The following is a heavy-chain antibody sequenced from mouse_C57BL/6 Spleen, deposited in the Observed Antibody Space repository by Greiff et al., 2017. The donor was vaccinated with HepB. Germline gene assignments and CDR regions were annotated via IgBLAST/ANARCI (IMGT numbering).Heavy chain of an antibody. Sequence: QVQLQQPGAELVRPGSSVKLSCKASGYTFTSYWMDWVKQRPGQGLEWIGNIYPSDSETHYNQKFKDKATFTVDKSSSTAYMQLSSLTSEDSAVYYCARRTMLYFDYWGQGTTLTVSS. CDR2: IYPSDSET. V-gene: IGHV1-61*01. CDR3: ARRTMLYFDY. CDR1: GYTFTSYW. D-gene: IGHD1-1*02. J-gene: IGHJ2*01.